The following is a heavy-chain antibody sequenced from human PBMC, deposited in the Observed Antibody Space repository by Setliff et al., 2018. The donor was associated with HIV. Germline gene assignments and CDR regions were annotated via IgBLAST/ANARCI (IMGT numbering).Heavy chain of an antibody. J-gene: IGHJ4*02. CDR3: AREVDYYDSSRYLLLYYFDS. CDR1: GGSFSSYY. CDR2: INHSGST. D-gene: IGHD3-22*01. V-gene: IGHV4-34*01. Sequence: PSETLSLTCGVSGGSFSSYYWSWIRQPPGKGLEWIGEINHSGSTNYNPSLKSRVTISVDRSQNHFSLKLSSVTAADTAVYYCAREVDYYDSSRYLLLYYFDSWGQGTLVTVSS.